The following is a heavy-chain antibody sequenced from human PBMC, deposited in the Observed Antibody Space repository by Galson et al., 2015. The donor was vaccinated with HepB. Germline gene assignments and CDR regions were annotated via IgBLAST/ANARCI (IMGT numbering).Heavy chain of an antibody. J-gene: IGHJ5*02. CDR3: ARVGRYCTGSSCLIWFDP. Sequence: SLRLSCAASGFTFRSYWMTWVRQAPGKGLEWVANIKEDGSEKYYVDSLKGRFTIFRDNAKNSLYLQMNSLRAEDTAVYYCARVGRYCTGSSCLIWFDPWGQGTLVTVSS. D-gene: IGHD2-8*02. CDR2: IKEDGSEK. CDR1: GFTFRSYW. V-gene: IGHV3-7*01.